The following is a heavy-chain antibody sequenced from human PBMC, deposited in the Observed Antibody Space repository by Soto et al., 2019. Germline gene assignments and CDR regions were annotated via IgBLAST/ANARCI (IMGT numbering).Heavy chain of an antibody. J-gene: IGHJ6*02. CDR1: GGSFSGYY. Sequence: SETLSLTCAVYGGSFSGYYWSWIRQPPGKGLEWIGEINHSGSTNYNPSLKSRVTISVDTSKNQFSLKLSSVTAADTAVYYCARLRGYSYGARRYGMDVWGQGTKVTVYS. CDR3: ARLRGYSYGARRYGMDV. V-gene: IGHV4-34*01. CDR2: INHSGST. D-gene: IGHD5-18*01.